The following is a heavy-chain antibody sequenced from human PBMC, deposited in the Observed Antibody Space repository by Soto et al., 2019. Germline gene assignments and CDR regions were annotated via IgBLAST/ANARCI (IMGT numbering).Heavy chain of an antibody. Sequence: QVQLQESGPGLVKPSETLSLTCTVSGASISSYYCSWIRQPAGKGLEWIGRIYTSGSTNYNPSLKSRVTMSVDTSKNQFSLKLTSVTAADTAVYYCASEGYTYGMAFDPWGQGTLVTDSS. CDR1: GASISSYY. CDR2: IYTSGST. CDR3: ASEGYTYGMAFDP. D-gene: IGHD5-18*01. V-gene: IGHV4-4*07. J-gene: IGHJ5*02.